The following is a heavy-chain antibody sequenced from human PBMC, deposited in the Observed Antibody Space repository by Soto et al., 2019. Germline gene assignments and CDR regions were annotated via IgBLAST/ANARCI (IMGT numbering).Heavy chain of an antibody. Sequence: QVQLQQWGAGLLKPSETLSLTCAVYGGSFSGYYWSWIRQPPGKGLEWIGEINHSGSTNYNPSLKSRVTISVDTSKNQFSLKLSSVTAADTAVYYCARMKLVDFWSGYYPYSYYMDVWGKGTTVTVSS. CDR1: GGSFSGYY. D-gene: IGHD3-3*01. CDR3: ARMKLVDFWSGYYPYSYYMDV. J-gene: IGHJ6*03. V-gene: IGHV4-34*01. CDR2: INHSGST.